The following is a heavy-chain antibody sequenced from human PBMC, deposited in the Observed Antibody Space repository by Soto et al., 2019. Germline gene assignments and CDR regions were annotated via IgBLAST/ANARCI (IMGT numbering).Heavy chain of an antibody. Sequence: QVQLVQSGAEVKKPGSSVKVSCKASGGTFSSYAISWVRQATGQGLEWMGGIIPIFGTANYAQKFQGRVTITADESTSTPYMELSSLRSEDTAVYYCAGPGDYYYYYGMDVWGQGTTVTVSS. CDR2: IIPIFGTA. CDR1: GGTFSSYA. J-gene: IGHJ6*02. CDR3: AGPGDYYYYYGMDV. V-gene: IGHV1-69*12.